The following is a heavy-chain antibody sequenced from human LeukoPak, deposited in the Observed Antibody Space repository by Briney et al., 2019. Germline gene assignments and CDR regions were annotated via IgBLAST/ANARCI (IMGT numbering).Heavy chain of an antibody. CDR2: ISSISGSTK. D-gene: IGHD3-10*01. V-gene: IGHV3-48*03. CDR1: GFGFTSYD. CDR3: ARDPRRGFSPDAFDI. Sequence: GGSLRLSCAASGFGFTSYDMNRVRQAPGKGLEWVSYISSISGSTKHYADSVKGRFTISRDNAKNSLFLQMNNLRAEDTAVYYCARDPRRGFSPDAFDIWGQGTMVTVSS. J-gene: IGHJ3*02.